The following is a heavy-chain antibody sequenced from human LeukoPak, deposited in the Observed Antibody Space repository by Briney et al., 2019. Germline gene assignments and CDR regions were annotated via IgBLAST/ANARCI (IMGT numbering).Heavy chain of an antibody. CDR2: IKQDGSDK. J-gene: IGHJ4*02. D-gene: IGHD6-13*01. V-gene: IGHV3-7*01. Sequence: GGSLRLSWVASGFTFSSYWMSWVRQAPVKGLEWVANIKQDGSDKYYVDSVKGRFTISRDNAKNSLYLQMNSLRAEDTAVYYCASGQKLGFWGQGTLVTVSS. CDR3: ASGQKLGF. CDR1: GFTFSSYW.